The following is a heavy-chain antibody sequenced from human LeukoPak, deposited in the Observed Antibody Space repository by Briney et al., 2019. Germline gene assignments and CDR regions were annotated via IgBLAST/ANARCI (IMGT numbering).Heavy chain of an antibody. CDR2: INPNSGGT. J-gene: IGHJ3*02. CDR1: GFTFSIYT. CDR3: ATLWDSEPADFDS. V-gene: IGHV1-2*02. D-gene: IGHD1-14*01. Sequence: ASVTLSCKSSGFTFSIYTIGWVRRSPGQGLEWRGWINPNSGGTNYAQKFKGRVTMTRDTSISTAYMELSRLRAADTAVYYCATLWDSEPADFDSWGQGTIVTVSS.